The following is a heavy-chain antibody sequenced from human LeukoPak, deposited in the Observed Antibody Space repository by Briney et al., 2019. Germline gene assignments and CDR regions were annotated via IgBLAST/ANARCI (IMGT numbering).Heavy chain of an antibody. CDR1: GFTFSDYY. D-gene: IGHD3-16*01. CDR3: ARHGFPSYDYALIDY. J-gene: IGHJ4*02. Sequence: GSLRLSCAASGFTFSDYYMSWIRQPPGKGLEWIGYIYYSGSTNYNPSLKSRVTISVDTSKNQFSLKLSSVTAADTAVYYCARHGFPSYDYALIDYWGQGTLVTVSS. CDR2: IYYSGST. V-gene: IGHV4-59*08.